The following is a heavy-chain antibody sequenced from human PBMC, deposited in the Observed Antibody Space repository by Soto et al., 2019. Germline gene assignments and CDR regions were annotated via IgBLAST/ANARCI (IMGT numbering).Heavy chain of an antibody. CDR2: IYYTGTT. Sequence: LSLTCTVSGGSIRSYYWSWIRQPPGKGLEWIGYIYYTGTTNYNPSPKSRVTISVDTSKNQVSLKLISVTAADTAIYYCARAIDFDSWGQGTLVTVSS. J-gene: IGHJ4*02. CDR1: GGSIRSYY. V-gene: IGHV4-59*01. CDR3: ARAIDFDS.